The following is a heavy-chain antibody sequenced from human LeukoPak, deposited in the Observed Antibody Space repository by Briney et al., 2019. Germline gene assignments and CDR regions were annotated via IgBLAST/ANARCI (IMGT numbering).Heavy chain of an antibody. CDR1: GFTFSSYG. CDR3: ARVKAFWSGYSDY. D-gene: IGHD3-3*01. CDR2: IRYDGSNK. Sequence: GGSLRLSCAASGFTFSSYGMHWVRQAPGKGLEWVAFIRYDGSNKYYADSVKGRFTISRDNSKNTLYLQMNSLRAEDTAVYYCARVKAFWSGYSDYWGQGTLVTVSS. V-gene: IGHV3-30*02. J-gene: IGHJ4*02.